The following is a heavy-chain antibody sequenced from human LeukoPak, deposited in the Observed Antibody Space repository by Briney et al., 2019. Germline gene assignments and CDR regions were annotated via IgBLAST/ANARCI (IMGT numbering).Heavy chain of an antibody. CDR1: GGSISSRSYY. D-gene: IGHD1-26*01. Sequence: SETLSLTCTVSGGSISSRSYYWGWIRQPPGKGLEWIANIYYSGDTYYNPSLKSRVTISVDTSKNQFSLKLSSVAAADTAVYYCARDRSRWDLLPFDSWGHGTLVTVSS. CDR3: ARDRSRWDLLPFDS. J-gene: IGHJ4*01. CDR2: IYYSGDT. V-gene: IGHV4-39*07.